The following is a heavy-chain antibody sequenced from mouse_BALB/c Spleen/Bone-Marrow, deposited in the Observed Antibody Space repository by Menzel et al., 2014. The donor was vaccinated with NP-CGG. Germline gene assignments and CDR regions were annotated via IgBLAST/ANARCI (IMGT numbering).Heavy chain of an antibody. J-gene: IGHJ2*01. V-gene: IGHV5-17*02. CDR2: ISSGSSTI. CDR1: GFTFSSFG. D-gene: IGHD4-1*01. CDR3: TRGGNWEDFDY. Sequence: EVQLVESGGGLVQPGGSRKLSCAASGFTFSSFGMYWVRQAPERGLEWVAYISSGSSTIFYADTVKGRFTISRDNPKNTLFLQMTSLRSGDTAMYYCTRGGNWEDFDYWGQGTTLTVSS.